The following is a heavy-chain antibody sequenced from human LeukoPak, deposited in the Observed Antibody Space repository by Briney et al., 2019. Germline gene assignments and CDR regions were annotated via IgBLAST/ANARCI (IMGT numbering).Heavy chain of an antibody. D-gene: IGHD3-22*01. J-gene: IGHJ3*02. CDR1: GYTFTSFA. V-gene: IGHV1-3*01. CDR3: ARDLPYYDPLWIGAFDI. Sequence: ASVKVSCKASGYTFTSFAMHWVRQAPGQRLEWMGWINAGNGNTKYSQKFQGRVTITRDTSASTAYMELSSLRSEDTAVYYCARDLPYYDPLWIGAFDIWGQGTVVTVSS. CDR2: INAGNGNT.